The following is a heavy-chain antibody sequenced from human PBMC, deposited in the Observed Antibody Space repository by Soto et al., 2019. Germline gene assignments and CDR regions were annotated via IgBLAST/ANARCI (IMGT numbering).Heavy chain of an antibody. V-gene: IGHV1-3*01. CDR2: INAGNGNT. D-gene: IGHD3-22*01. J-gene: IGHJ4*02. CDR3: ARSSGWYYVHY. CDR1: GYTFTSYY. Sequence: ASVKVSCKASGYTFTSYYMHWVRQAPGQRLEWMGWINAGNGNTKYSQKFQGRVTITRDTSASTAYMELSSLRSEDTAVHYCARSSGWYYVHYWGQGPRVTVS.